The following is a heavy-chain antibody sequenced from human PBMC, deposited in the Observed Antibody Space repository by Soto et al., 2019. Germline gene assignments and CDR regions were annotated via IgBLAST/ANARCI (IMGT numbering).Heavy chain of an antibody. CDR1: RLSFSGCW. J-gene: IGHJ4*02. D-gene: IGHD6-6*01. CDR3: TRTPRLLDS. CDR2: INTKGDET. V-gene: IGHV3-7*01. Sequence: GGSLRLSCAASRLSFSGCWMNWVRQASGKGLERVAYINTKGDETNYVDSVKGRFTISRDNARNSLYLQMNSLRVEDTAVYYRTRTPRLLDSWGQGTLVAISS.